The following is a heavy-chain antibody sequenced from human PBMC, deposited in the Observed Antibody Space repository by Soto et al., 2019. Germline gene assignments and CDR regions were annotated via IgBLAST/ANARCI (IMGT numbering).Heavy chain of an antibody. V-gene: IGHV1-2*02. CDR3: ARGLLVRGPFDY. J-gene: IGHJ4*02. CDR2: INPNSGGT. Sequence: ASVKVSCKASGYTFTGYYMHWVRQAPGQGLEWMGWINPNSGGTSYAQKFQGRVTMTRDTSISTAYMELSRLRSDDTAVYYCARGLLVRGPFDYWGQGTLVTVSS. D-gene: IGHD3-10*01. CDR1: GYTFTGYY.